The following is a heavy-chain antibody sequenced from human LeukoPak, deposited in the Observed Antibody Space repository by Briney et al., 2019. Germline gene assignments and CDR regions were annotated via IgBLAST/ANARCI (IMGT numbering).Heavy chain of an antibody. CDR3: ARVDYDYYYYYMDV. V-gene: IGHV1-69*13. CDR2: IIPIFGTA. CDR1: GGTFSSYA. D-gene: IGHD4-17*01. J-gene: IGHJ6*03. Sequence: ASVKVSCKASGGTFSSYAISWVRQAPGQGLEWMGGIIPIFGTANYAQKFQGRVTITADESTSTAYMELSSLRSEDTAVYYCARVDYDYYYYYMDVWGKGTTVTVSS.